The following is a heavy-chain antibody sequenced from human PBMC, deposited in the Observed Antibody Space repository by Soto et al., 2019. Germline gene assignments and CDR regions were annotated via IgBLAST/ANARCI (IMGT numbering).Heavy chain of an antibody. Sequence: LRLSCAASGFTFSSYGMHWVRQAPGKGLEWVAVISYDGSNKYYADSVKGRFTISRDNSKNTLYLQMNSLRAEDTAVYYCAKAYDFWSGYGEFVGAFDIWGQGTMVTVSS. V-gene: IGHV3-30*18. CDR1: GFTFSSYG. J-gene: IGHJ3*02. CDR3: AKAYDFWSGYGEFVGAFDI. CDR2: ISYDGSNK. D-gene: IGHD3-3*01.